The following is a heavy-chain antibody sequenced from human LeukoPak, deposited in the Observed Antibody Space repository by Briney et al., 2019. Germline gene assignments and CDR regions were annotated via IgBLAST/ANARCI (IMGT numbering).Heavy chain of an antibody. J-gene: IGHJ4*02. CDR3: AKDVGKWESLHFFDH. D-gene: IGHD1-26*01. V-gene: IGHV3-23*01. CDR2: ISGSGAST. CDR1: GLTLSTNA. Sequence: PGGSLRLSCLTSGLTLSTNAMSWVRQAPGKGLEWISGISGSGASTYYADSVKGRFTISRDDSRNTLYLQMNSLRGDDTAVYYCAKDVGKWESLHFFDHWGQGTLVTVSS.